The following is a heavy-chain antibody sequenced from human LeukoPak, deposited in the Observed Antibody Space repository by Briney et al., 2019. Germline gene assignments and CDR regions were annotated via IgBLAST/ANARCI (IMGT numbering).Heavy chain of an antibody. CDR2: ICYSGST. J-gene: IGHJ4*02. CDR3: AREQDYGDYTYYFDY. D-gene: IGHD4-17*01. V-gene: IGHV4-31*03. Sequence: SETLSLTCTVSGGSISSGGYYWSWIRQHPGKGLEWIGYICYSGSTYYNPSLKSRVTISVDTSKNQFSLKLSSVTAADTAVYYCAREQDYGDYTYYFDYWGQGTLVTVSS. CDR1: GGSISSGGYY.